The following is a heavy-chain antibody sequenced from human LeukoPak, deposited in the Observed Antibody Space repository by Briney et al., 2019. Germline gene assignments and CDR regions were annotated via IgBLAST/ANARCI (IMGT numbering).Heavy chain of an antibody. CDR2: FDPEDGET. Sequence: ASVKVSRKASGYTFTGYSMHWVRQAPGKGLEWMGGFDPEDGETIYAQKFQGRVTMTEDTSTDTAYMELSSLRSEDTAVYYCATAPSSGYYDYWGQGTLVTVSS. CDR3: ATAPSSGYYDY. D-gene: IGHD3-22*01. CDR1: GYTFTGYS. J-gene: IGHJ4*02. V-gene: IGHV1-24*01.